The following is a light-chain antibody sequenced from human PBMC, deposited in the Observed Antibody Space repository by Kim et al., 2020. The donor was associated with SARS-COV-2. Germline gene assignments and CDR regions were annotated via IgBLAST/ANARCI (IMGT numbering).Light chain of an antibody. CDR1: TSNIGTNY. CDR3: GTWDSSLSGGV. J-gene: IGLJ2*01. V-gene: IGLV1-51*01. CDR2: DSN. Sequence: GQKVTISCSGSTSNIGTNYVSWYQQLPGKAPKLLIYDSNERPSGIPDRFSASKSGTSATLGITGLQTGDEAVYYCGTWDSSLSGGVFGGGTQLTVL.